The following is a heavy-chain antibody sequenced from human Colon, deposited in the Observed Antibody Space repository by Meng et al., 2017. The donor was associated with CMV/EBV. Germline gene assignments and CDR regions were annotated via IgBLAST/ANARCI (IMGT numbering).Heavy chain of an antibody. J-gene: IGHJ4*02. CDR3: ARGLGHASNNSLDY. CDR2: VYYRGSA. V-gene: IGHV4-59*11. D-gene: IGHD1-1*01. CDR1: GDSLRSHY. Sequence: SETLSLTCTVSGDSLRSHYWRWIRQPPGKGLEWMGYVYYRGSATYSPSLRGALTISVYTSKNQLSLNLRSVTAAATAMYFCARGLGHASNNSLDYWGQGTLVTVSS.